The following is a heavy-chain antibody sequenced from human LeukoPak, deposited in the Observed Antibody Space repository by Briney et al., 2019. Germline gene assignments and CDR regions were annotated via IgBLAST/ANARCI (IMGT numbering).Heavy chain of an antibody. V-gene: IGHV4-39*01. Sequence: SQTLSLTCTVSGGSVTSSSYYWGWIRQPPGKGLEWIGSIYYSGSTYYNPSLKSRVTISVDTSKNQFSLKLSSVTAADTAVYYCARHGYSHYYFDYWGQGTLVTVSS. CDR1: GGSVTSSSYY. J-gene: IGHJ4*02. D-gene: IGHD5-18*01. CDR3: ARHGYSHYYFDY. CDR2: IYYSGST.